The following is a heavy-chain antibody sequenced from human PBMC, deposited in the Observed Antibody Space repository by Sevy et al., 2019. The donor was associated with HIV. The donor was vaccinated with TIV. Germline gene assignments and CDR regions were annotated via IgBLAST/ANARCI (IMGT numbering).Heavy chain of an antibody. CDR1: GFTFSSYG. V-gene: IGHV3-33*01. D-gene: IGHD6-13*01. CDR3: AGDIFLGAAAGTLDY. J-gene: IGHJ4*02. CDR2: IWYDGSNK. Sequence: GGSLRLSCAASGFTFSSYGMHWVRQAPGKGLEWVAVIWYDGSNKYYADSVKGRFTISRDNSKNTLYLQMNSLRAEDTAVYYCAGDIFLGAAAGTLDYWGQGTLVTVSS.